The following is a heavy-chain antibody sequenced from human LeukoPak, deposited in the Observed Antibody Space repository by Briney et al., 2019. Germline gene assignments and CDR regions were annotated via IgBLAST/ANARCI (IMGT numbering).Heavy chain of an antibody. V-gene: IGHV4-4*07. Sequence: SETLSLTCTVSGDSISSHYWSWIRQPAGKGLEWIGRIYSGGSSKYNPSLKSRVTMSLDTSKNQFSLKLISLTAADTAVYYCARRAGAYSHPYDYWGQGTLVTVSS. D-gene: IGHD4/OR15-4a*01. CDR1: GDSISSHY. J-gene: IGHJ4*02. CDR2: IYSGGSS. CDR3: ARRAGAYSHPYDY.